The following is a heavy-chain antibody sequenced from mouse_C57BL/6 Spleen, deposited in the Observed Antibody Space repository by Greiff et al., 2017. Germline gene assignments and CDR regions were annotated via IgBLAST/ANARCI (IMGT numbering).Heavy chain of an antibody. CDR2: INPNNGGT. CDR1: GYTFTDYY. D-gene: IGHD2-4*01. V-gene: IGHV1-26*01. Sequence: VQLQQSGPELVKPGASVKISCKASGYTFTDYYMNWVKQSHGKSLEWIGDINPNNGGTRYNQKFKGKATLTVDKSSSTAYMELRSLTSEDSAVYYCARSALYDYDPYFDYWGQGTTLTVSS. CDR3: ARSALYDYDPYFDY. J-gene: IGHJ2*01.